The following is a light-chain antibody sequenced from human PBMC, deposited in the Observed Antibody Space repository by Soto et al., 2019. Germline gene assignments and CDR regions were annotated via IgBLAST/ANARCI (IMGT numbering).Light chain of an antibody. CDR1: QSVSANY. V-gene: IGKV3-20*01. CDR2: GAS. CDR3: QQYGSSPPT. Sequence: EIVLTQSPGTLSLSPGERATLSCRASQSVSANYLAWYQRKPGQAPRLLIYGASSRATGIPVRFSGSGSGTDFTLTITRLEPDDFAVYYCQQYGSSPPTFGQGTNVEIK. J-gene: IGKJ1*01.